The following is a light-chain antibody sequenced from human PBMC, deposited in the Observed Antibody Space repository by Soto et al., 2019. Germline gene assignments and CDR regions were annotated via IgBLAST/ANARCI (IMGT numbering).Light chain of an antibody. CDR3: QQSYSPPLT. J-gene: IGKJ4*01. CDR1: QTVFYGINKKNY. V-gene: IGKV4-1*01. Sequence: DIVMTQSPDSLAVSLGERATMHCKSSQTVFYGINKKNYLAWYQHKPGQPPKLLIYWASTRASGVPDRFSGSGSGTDFTLTINSLQAEDVAVYYCQQSYSPPLTFGGGTKVEIK. CDR2: WAS.